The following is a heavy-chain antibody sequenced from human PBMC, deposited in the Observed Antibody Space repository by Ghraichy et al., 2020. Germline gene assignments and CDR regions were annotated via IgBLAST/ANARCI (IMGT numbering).Heavy chain of an antibody. CDR3: ARIRRSSWYYYYGMDV. CDR1: GFSLSTSGMC. D-gene: IGHD6-13*01. J-gene: IGHJ6*02. Sequence: QTLSLTCTFSGFSLSTSGMCVSWIRQPPGKALEWLALIDWDDDKYYSTSLKTRLTISKDTSKNQVVLTMTNMDPVDTATYYCARIRRSSWYYYYGMDVWGQGTTVTVSS. V-gene: IGHV2-70*01. CDR2: IDWDDDK.